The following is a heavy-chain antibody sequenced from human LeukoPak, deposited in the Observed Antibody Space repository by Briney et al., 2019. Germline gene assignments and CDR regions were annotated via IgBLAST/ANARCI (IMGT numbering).Heavy chain of an antibody. CDR1: RFTFRSYS. CDR2: ISSNSSTI. D-gene: IGHD4-17*01. CDR3: ARAVHYGERLDY. J-gene: IGHJ4*02. V-gene: IGHV3-48*01. Sequence: PGGSLRLSRAASRFTFRSYSMNWVRPAPGKGLEGVSYISSNSSTIYYADSVKGRFTLSRDNAKNSLYLQMNSLRAEDTAVYYCARAVHYGERLDYWGQGTLVTVSS.